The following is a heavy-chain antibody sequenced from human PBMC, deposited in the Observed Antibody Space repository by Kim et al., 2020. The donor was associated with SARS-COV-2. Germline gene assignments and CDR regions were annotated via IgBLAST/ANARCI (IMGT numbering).Heavy chain of an antibody. CDR1: GFTFSSYG. Sequence: GGSLRLSCAASGFTFSSYGMHWVRQAPGKGLEWVAVISYDGSNKDYADSVKGRFTISRDNSKNTLYLQMNSLRAEDTAVYYCSACSGGSCPPFYNWGQGTLVTVSS. D-gene: IGHD2-15*01. CDR3: SACSGGSCPPFYN. CDR2: ISYDGSNK. J-gene: IGHJ4*02. V-gene: IGHV3-30*03.